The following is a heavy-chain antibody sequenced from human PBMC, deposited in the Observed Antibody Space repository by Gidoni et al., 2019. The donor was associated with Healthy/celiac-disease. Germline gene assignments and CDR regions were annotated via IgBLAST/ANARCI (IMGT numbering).Heavy chain of an antibody. D-gene: IGHD3-10*01. CDR2: IIPIFGTA. CDR1: GGTFSSYA. CDR3: ARSHYYGSGSYYMPSYYFDY. V-gene: IGHV1-69*01. J-gene: IGHJ4*02. Sequence: QVQLVQSGAEVKKPGSSVKVSCKASGGTFSSYAISWVRQAPGQGLEWMGGIIPIFGTANYAQKFQGRVTITADESTSTAYMELSSLRSEDTAVYYCARSHYYGSGSYYMPSYYFDYWGQGTLVTVSS.